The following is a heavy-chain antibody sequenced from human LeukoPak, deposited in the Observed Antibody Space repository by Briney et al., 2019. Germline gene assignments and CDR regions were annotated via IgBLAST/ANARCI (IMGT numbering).Heavy chain of an antibody. V-gene: IGHV1-2*06. D-gene: IGHD2-21*02. CDR2: INPNSGDT. J-gene: IGHJ4*02. Sequence: ASVKVSCKASGGTFSNYAINWVRQAPGQGLEWMGRINPNSGDTNYAQKFQGRVTMTRDTSIGTAYMELSRLRSDDTAVYYCARDYCGGDCFPDYWGQGTLVTVSS. CDR3: ARDYCGGDCFPDY. CDR1: GGTFSNYA.